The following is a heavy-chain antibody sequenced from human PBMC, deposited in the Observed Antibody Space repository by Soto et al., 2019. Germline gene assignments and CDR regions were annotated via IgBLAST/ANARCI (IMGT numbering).Heavy chain of an antibody. V-gene: IGHV2-5*02. CDR1: GFSLSTRGVG. CDR2: IYWDDAK. CDR3: ANKGGGDRILDY. Sequence: QITLKESGPTLVKPTQTLTLTCNFSGFSLSTRGVGVGWIRQPPGKALEWLTLIYWDDAKEYSPSLRSRITITKDTSKNLVVLTMTDMAPVDTATYYFANKGGGDRILDYWGQGTLVTVSS. D-gene: IGHD3-16*01. J-gene: IGHJ4*02.